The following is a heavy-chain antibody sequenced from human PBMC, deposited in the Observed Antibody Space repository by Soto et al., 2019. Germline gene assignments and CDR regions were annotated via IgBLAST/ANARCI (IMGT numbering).Heavy chain of an antibody. CDR1: GFTFSTYA. CDR2: ISYDGNNK. V-gene: IGHV3-30-3*01. J-gene: IGHJ6*02. Sequence: LRLSCAASGFTFSTYAMEWVRQAPGKGLDWVALISYDGNNKYYADSVRGRFTISRDNSKNTLYLQMNTLRPEDTALYFSARPVEPFYFDGMDFWGQGTTVTVSS. CDR3: ARPVEPFYFDGMDF.